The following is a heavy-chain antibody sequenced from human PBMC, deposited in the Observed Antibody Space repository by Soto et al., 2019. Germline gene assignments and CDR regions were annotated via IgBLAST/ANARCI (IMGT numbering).Heavy chain of an antibody. D-gene: IGHD5-18*01. Sequence: GGSLRLSCAASGFTVSSNYMSWVRQAPGKGLEWVSVIFGGGSTYYADSVKGRFTISRHNSKNTLYLQMNSLRAEDTALYYCARGANSYGYDYWGQGTLVTVSS. V-gene: IGHV3-53*04. CDR3: ARGANSYGYDY. CDR1: GFTVSSNY. J-gene: IGHJ4*02. CDR2: IFGGGST.